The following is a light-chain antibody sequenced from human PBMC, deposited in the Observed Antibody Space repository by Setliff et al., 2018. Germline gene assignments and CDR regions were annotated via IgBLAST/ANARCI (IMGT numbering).Light chain of an antibody. J-gene: IGLJ2*01. Sequence: QSVLTQPPSASGSPGQSVTISCTGTSSDVGGYNYVSWYQQYPGKAPKLMISEVSKRASGVPDRFSGSKSGNTASLTVSGLQAEDEADYYCQSYGGRSNVRFGGGTQLTVL. CDR3: QSYGGRSNVR. CDR2: EVS. CDR1: SSDVGGYNY. V-gene: IGLV2-8*01.